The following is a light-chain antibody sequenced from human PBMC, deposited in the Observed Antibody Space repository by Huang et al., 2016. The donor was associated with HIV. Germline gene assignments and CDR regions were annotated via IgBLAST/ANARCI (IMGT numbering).Light chain of an antibody. CDR3: QQTFAAPPEDT. J-gene: IGKJ2*01. Sequence: DIEMTQSPSSLSASVGDRVTISCRAGQNIDTYLNWFQQKPGGAPKLLIYGASNLHRGVPLRFRGAGSGTYCTLTITSLQPEDFATYFCQQTFAAPPEDTFGQGTKVEI. V-gene: IGKV1-39*01. CDR2: GAS. CDR1: QNIDTY.